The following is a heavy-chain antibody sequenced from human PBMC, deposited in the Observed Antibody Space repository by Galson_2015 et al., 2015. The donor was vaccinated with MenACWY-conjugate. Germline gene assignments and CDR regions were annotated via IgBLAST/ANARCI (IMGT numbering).Heavy chain of an antibody. Sequence: SLRLSCAASGFTFSNYWMTWVRQAPGKGLEWVANIKQDGSEKYYVDSVKGRFTTSRDNAKNSLYLQMNSLRDEDTAVYYCAKDAGRRLTSFDCWGQGTLVTVSS. V-gene: IGHV3-7*03. J-gene: IGHJ4*02. D-gene: IGHD6-25*01. CDR1: GFTFSNYW. CDR2: IKQDGSEK. CDR3: AKDAGRRLTSFDC.